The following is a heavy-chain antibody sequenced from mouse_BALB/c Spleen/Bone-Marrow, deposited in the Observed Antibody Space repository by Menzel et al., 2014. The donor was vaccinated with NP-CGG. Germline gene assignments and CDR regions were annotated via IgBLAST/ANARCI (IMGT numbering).Heavy chain of an antibody. CDR3: TREGDSPFAY. CDR1: GYTFTSYY. V-gene: IGHV1S81*02. Sequence: QVQLQQSGAELVKPGASVKLSCKASGYTFTSYYMYWVKQRPRQGPEWIGEINPSNGGTNFNEKFKSKATLTVDKSSSTAYMQLSSLTSEDSAVYYCTREGDSPFAYWGQGTLVTVSA. J-gene: IGHJ3*01. D-gene: IGHD2-13*01. CDR2: INPSNGGT.